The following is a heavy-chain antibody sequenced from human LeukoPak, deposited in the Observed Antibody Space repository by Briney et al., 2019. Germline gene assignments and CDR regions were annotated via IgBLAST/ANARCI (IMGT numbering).Heavy chain of an antibody. CDR2: ISGSGGST. Sequence: GGSLRLSCVASGFTFSSYAMSWVRQAPGKGLEWVSAISGSGGSTYYADSVKGRFTMSRDNSKNTLYLQMNSLRAEDTAVYYCAKTISQYYDFWSGYYSPFDYWGQGILVTVSS. D-gene: IGHD3-3*01. J-gene: IGHJ4*02. V-gene: IGHV3-23*01. CDR3: AKTISQYYDFWSGYYSPFDY. CDR1: GFTFSSYA.